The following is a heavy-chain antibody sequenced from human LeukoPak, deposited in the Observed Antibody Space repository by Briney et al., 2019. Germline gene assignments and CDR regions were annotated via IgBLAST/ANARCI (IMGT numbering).Heavy chain of an antibody. CDR2: IHYTGST. V-gene: IGHV4-39*01. Sequence: SETLSLTCTVSGGSITSGSHFWAWIRQPPGKGLEWIASIHYTGSTFYSPSLQSRVTISVDTSKNQFSLNLRSVTATDTAVYYCAREEASAGDYWGQGTLVTVSS. CDR1: GGSITSGSHF. D-gene: IGHD6-13*01. J-gene: IGHJ4*02. CDR3: AREEASAGDY.